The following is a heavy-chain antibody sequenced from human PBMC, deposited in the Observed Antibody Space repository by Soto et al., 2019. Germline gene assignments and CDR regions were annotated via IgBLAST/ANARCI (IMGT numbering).Heavy chain of an antibody. CDR3: AREEYYYGSGSYYNGFYYYYMDV. D-gene: IGHD3-10*01. Sequence: LRLSCAASGFTFSGHWMSWVRQAPGKGLEWVANIKQDGSEKYYVDSVKGRFTISRDNAKNSLYLQMNSPRAEDTAVYYCAREEYYYGSGSYYNGFYYYYMDVWGKGTTVTVSS. CDR2: IKQDGSEK. V-gene: IGHV3-7*01. J-gene: IGHJ6*03. CDR1: GFTFSGHW.